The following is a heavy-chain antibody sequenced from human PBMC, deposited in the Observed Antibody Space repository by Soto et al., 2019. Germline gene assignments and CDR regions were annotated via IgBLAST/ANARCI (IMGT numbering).Heavy chain of an antibody. J-gene: IGHJ6*02. D-gene: IGHD2-2*01. CDR2: IYPGDSDT. CDR1: GYSFTSYW. V-gene: IGHV5-51*01. Sequence: GESLKISCKGSGYSFTSYWIGWVRQMPGKGLEWMGIIYPGDSDTRYSPSFKGQVTISADKSISTAYLQWSSLKASDTAMYYCARGALGYCSSTSCPHLYYYYYGMDVWGQGTTVTVSS. CDR3: ARGALGYCSSTSCPHLYYYYYGMDV.